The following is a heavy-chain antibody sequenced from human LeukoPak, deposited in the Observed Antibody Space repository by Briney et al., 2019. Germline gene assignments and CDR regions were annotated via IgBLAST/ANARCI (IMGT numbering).Heavy chain of an antibody. CDR3: AKGRVGATLYYFDY. D-gene: IGHD1-26*01. V-gene: IGHV3-30*18. Sequence: TGGSLRLSCAASGFTFSSYGMHWVRQAPGKGLEWVAVISYDGSNKYYADSVKGRFTNSRDNSKNTLYLQMNSLRAEDTAVYYCAKGRVGATLYYFDYWGQGTLVTVSS. CDR2: ISYDGSNK. CDR1: GFTFSSYG. J-gene: IGHJ4*02.